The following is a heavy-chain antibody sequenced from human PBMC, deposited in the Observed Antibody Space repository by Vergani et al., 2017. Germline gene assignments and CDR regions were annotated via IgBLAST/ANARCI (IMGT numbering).Heavy chain of an antibody. CDR1: GFTFSSYS. CDR2: ISSSSSYI. CDR3: ARPNYYDSSGYGY. V-gene: IGHV3-21*01. D-gene: IGHD3-22*01. J-gene: IGHJ4*02. Sequence: EVQLVESGGGLVKPGGSLRLSCAASGFTFSSYSMNWVRQAPGKGLEWVSSISSSSSYIYYAYSVKGRFTISRDNAKNSLYLQMNSLRAEDTAVYYCARPNYYDSSGYGYWGQGTLVTVSA.